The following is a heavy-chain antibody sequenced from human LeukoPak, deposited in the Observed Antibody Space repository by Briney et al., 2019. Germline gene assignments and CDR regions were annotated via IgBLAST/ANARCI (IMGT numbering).Heavy chain of an antibody. Sequence: PGGSLRLSCVASGFTLSELWMSWVRQAPGKGLEWVANIKQDGSEKNYVDSVKGRFTMSRDNAKNSVYLQMNSLRVEDTAVYYCVGGYGWLPDYWGQGTLVTVSS. CDR3: VGGYGWLPDY. J-gene: IGHJ4*02. CDR1: GFTLSELW. D-gene: IGHD6-19*01. CDR2: IKQDGSEK. V-gene: IGHV3-7*04.